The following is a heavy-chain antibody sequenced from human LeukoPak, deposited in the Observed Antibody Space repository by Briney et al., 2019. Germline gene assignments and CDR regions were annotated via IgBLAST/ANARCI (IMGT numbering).Heavy chain of an antibody. D-gene: IGHD1-26*01. V-gene: IGHV3-23*01. CDR3: AKVWGRIVGATRPVDY. CDR1: GFIFSNSW. J-gene: IGHJ4*02. CDR2: ISGSGGST. Sequence: GGSLRLSCAASGFIFSNSWMTWVRQAPGKGLEWVSAISGSGGSTYYADSVKGRFTISRDNSKNTLYLQMNSLRAEDTAVYYCAKVWGRIVGATRPVDYWGQGTLVTVSS.